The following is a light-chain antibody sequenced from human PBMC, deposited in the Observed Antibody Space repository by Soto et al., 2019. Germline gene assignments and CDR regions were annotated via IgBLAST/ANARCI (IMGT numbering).Light chain of an antibody. V-gene: IGLV1-40*01. CDR1: IGAGYD. Sequence: QSVLTQPPSVSGAPGQRVTISCTGSIGAGYDVHWYQQLPGTAPKLLIYGNSNRPSGVPDRFSGSKSGTSASLAITGLQAEEEADYSCQSYDGSLSGYVFGTGTKVTVL. CDR2: GNS. J-gene: IGLJ1*01. CDR3: QSYDGSLSGYV.